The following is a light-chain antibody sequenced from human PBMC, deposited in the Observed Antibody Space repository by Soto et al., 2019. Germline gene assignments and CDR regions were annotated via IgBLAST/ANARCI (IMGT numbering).Light chain of an antibody. Sequence: EIVLTQSPATLSLFPGERATLSCRASQSVSRDLAGYQQKPGQAPRLLIYDVSNRATGIPARFSGSGSGTDVTLTISSLEPEDFAVYYCQQRSNWPSTFGQGTKLEIK. J-gene: IGKJ2*01. V-gene: IGKV3-11*01. CDR1: QSVSRD. CDR3: QQRSNWPST. CDR2: DVS.